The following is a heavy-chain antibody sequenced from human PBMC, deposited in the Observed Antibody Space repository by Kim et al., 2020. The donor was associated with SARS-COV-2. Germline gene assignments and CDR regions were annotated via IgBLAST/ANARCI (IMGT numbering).Heavy chain of an antibody. D-gene: IGHD3-9*01. Sequence: GGSLRLSCAASGFTFSSYGMHWVRQAPGKGLEWVAVVSYDGSNKYYADSVKGRFTISRDYSKNTLYLQMNSLRAEDTAVYYCAKPDQIAGLLRYFDWRKENYFDYWGQGTLVTVSS. CDR3: AKPDQIAGLLRYFDWRKENYFDY. V-gene: IGHV3-30*02. CDR1: GFTFSSYG. J-gene: IGHJ4*02. CDR2: VSYDGSNK.